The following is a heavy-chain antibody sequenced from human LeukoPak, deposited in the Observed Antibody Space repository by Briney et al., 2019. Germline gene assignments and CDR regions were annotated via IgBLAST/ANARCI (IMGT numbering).Heavy chain of an antibody. V-gene: IGHV1-2*02. Sequence: ASVKVSCKASGYTFTGYYMHWVRQAPGQGLEWVGWINPNSGGTSYAQKFQGRVTMTRDTSISTAYMELSRLRSDDTAVYYCARDPHSSGKNDYWGQGTLVTVSS. D-gene: IGHD3-22*01. CDR2: INPNSGGT. CDR1: GYTFTGYY. J-gene: IGHJ4*02. CDR3: ARDPHSSGKNDY.